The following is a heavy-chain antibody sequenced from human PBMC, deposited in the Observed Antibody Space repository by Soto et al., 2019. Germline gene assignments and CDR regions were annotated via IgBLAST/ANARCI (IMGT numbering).Heavy chain of an antibody. CDR3: ARDQKGWSGYSYYYMDV. CDR2: INAGNGNT. J-gene: IGHJ6*03. D-gene: IGHD3-3*01. V-gene: IGHV1-3*01. Sequence: GASVKVSFKASGYTFTSYAMHWVRQAPGQKLEWMGWINAGNGNTKYSQKFQGRVTITRDTSASTAYMELSSLRSEDTAVYYCARDQKGWSGYSYYYMDVWGKGTTVTVSS. CDR1: GYTFTSYA.